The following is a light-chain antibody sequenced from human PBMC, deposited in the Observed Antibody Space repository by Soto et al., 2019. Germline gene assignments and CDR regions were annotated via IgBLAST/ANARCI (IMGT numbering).Light chain of an antibody. J-gene: IGLJ2*01. CDR2: DVN. CDR3: CSYAGSYTLMV. V-gene: IGLV2-11*01. Sequence: QSALTQPRSVSGSPGQSVTISCTGTSSDVGGYNYVSWYQQHPGKAPKLMIYDVNKRPSGVPDRFSGSKSANTASLTISGLQAEDEADYYCCSYAGSYTLMVFGGGTKVTVL. CDR1: SSDVGGYNY.